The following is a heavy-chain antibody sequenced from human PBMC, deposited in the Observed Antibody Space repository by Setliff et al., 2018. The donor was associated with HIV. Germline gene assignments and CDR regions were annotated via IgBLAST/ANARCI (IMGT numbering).Heavy chain of an antibody. CDR1: GGTLSNYA. V-gene: IGHV1-69*10. CDR2: IIPFVNIA. J-gene: IGHJ4*02. Sequence: SVKVSCKASGGTLSNYAISWVRQAPGQGLEWVGGIIPFVNIANYAQKFQGRVTMTRNTSISTAYMELSSLRSDDTAIYYCAKPFGSDGSRQLDSWGQGTLVTVSS. D-gene: IGHD2-15*01. CDR3: AKPFGSDGSRQLDS.